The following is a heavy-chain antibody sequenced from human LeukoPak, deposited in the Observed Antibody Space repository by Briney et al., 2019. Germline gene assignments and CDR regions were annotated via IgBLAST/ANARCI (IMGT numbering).Heavy chain of an antibody. J-gene: IGHJ4*02. D-gene: IGHD6-13*01. CDR2: ISGSGGST. CDR1: GFTFSSYA. V-gene: IGHV3-23*01. Sequence: PGGSLRLACAVSGFTFSSYAMSWVRQAPGKGLEWVSAISGSGGSTYYADSVKGRFTISRDNSKNTLYLQMNSLRAEDTAVYYCAKDKAIAAAGYFDYWGQGTLVTVSS. CDR3: AKDKAIAAAGYFDY.